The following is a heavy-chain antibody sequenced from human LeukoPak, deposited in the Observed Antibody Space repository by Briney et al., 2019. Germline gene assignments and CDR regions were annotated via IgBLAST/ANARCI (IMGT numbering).Heavy chain of an antibody. CDR2: IDYDGGSG. CDR3: AKAVGATKGVGY. V-gene: IGHV3-23*01. J-gene: IGHJ4*02. Sequence: GGSLRLSCTVSGFTLSSYEMSWIRQAPGKGLEWVSSIDYDGGSGHYADSVKGRFTISRDNSKNTLYLQMNSLRAEDTAVYYCAKAVGATKGVGYWGQGTLVTVSS. CDR1: GFTLSSYE. D-gene: IGHD1-26*01.